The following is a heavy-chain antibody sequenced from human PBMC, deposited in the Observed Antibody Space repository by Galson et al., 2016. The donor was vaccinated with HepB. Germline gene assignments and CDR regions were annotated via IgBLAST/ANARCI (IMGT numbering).Heavy chain of an antibody. CDR3: ARAKRLANDPFDV. D-gene: IGHD2-21*01. CDR1: GYTFNSYR. Sequence: SVKVSCKASGYTFNSYRMNWVRQAPGQGLEWMGIINPSGGRATYAQQFLGRFIMSRDTSTSTVYMELSNLRSEDTAVYYCARAKRLANDPFDVRGPGTVVTVSS. CDR2: INPSGGRA. V-gene: IGHV1-46*02. J-gene: IGHJ3*01.